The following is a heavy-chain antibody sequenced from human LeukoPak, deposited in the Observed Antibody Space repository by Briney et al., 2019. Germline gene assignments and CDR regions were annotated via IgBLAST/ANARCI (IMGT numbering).Heavy chain of an antibody. J-gene: IGHJ6*02. CDR2: LYSGGAT. V-gene: IGHV3-66*01. D-gene: IGHD3-10*01. CDR3: ARVVPGYSYYAMDV. CDR1: GFTVSSNF. Sequence: GGSLRLSCAASGFTVSSNFMSWVRQAPGKGLEWVSVLYSGGATYYADSVKGRFTISRDSSKNTLYLQMNSLRAEDTAVYYCARVVPGYSYYAMDVWGQGTTVTVSS.